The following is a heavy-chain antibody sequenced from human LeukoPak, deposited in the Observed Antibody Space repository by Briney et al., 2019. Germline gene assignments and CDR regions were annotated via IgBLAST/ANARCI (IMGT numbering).Heavy chain of an antibody. Sequence: GASVKVSCKASGGTFSSYAISWVRQAPGQGLEWMGGIIPIFGTANYAQKFQGRVTVTADESTSTAYMELSSLRSEDTAVYYCAKKNSYNWNEFDPWGQGTLVTVSS. D-gene: IGHD1-20*01. CDR3: AKKNSYNWNEFDP. V-gene: IGHV1-69*13. J-gene: IGHJ5*02. CDR2: IIPIFGTA. CDR1: GGTFSSYA.